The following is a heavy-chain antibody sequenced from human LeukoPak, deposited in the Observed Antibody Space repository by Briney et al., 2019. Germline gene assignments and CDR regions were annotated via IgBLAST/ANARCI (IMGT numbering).Heavy chain of an antibody. J-gene: IGHJ4*02. V-gene: IGHV1-18*01. Sequence: ASVKVSCKASGYTFTSYGISWVRQAPGQGLEWMGWVSAYNGNTNYAQKLQGRVTMTTDTSTSTAYMELRSLRSDDTAVYYCARDMSDDYVWGSYRPFDYWGQGTLVTVSS. CDR1: GYTFTSYG. CDR2: VSAYNGNT. D-gene: IGHD3-16*02. CDR3: ARDMSDDYVWGSYRPFDY.